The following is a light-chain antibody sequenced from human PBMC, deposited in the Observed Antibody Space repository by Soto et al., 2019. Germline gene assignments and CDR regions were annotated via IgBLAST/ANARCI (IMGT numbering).Light chain of an antibody. CDR3: QTWGSGIVV. CDR1: SGHSNYA. CDR2: LNSDGSH. J-gene: IGLJ2*01. V-gene: IGLV4-69*01. Sequence: QLVLTQSPSASASLGASVKLTCTLSSGHSNYAIAWHQQQSEKGPRYLMKLNSDGSHSKGDGIPDRFSASSSGAERYLTISSLQSEDEADYCCQTWGSGIVVFGGGTKLTVL.